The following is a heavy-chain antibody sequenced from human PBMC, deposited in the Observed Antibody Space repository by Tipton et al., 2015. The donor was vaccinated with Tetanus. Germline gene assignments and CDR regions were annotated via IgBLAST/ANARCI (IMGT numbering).Heavy chain of an antibody. Sequence: QLVQSGAEVKKPGSSVKVSCKASGGTFSNYAINWVRQAPGQGLEWLGWISGYSGHTNYAQQVQGRVTMTTDTSTSTAYLELRSLRSDDTALYFCARDADMWATRKAFDIWGQGTMVTVSS. CDR1: GGTFSNYA. CDR2: ISGYSGHT. J-gene: IGHJ3*02. CDR3: ARDADMWATRKAFDI. V-gene: IGHV1-18*01. D-gene: IGHD1-14*01.